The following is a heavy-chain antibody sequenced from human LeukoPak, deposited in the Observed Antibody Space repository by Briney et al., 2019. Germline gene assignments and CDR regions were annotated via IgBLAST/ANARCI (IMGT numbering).Heavy chain of an antibody. CDR3: ARDARDKGWELRYFDY. Sequence: GASVKVSCKASGGTFSSYAISWVRQAPGQGLEWMGRIIPIFGIANYAQKFQGRVTITADKSTSTAYMELSSLRSEDTAVYYCARDARDKGWELRYFDYWGQGTLVTVSS. D-gene: IGHD1-26*01. CDR1: GGTFSSYA. V-gene: IGHV1-69*04. CDR2: IIPIFGIA. J-gene: IGHJ4*02.